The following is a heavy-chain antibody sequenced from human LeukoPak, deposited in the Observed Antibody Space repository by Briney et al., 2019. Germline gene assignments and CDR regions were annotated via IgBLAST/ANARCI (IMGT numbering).Heavy chain of an antibody. J-gene: IGHJ4*02. CDR2: INPNSGGT. CDR3: ARVISGSYSSGDY. D-gene: IGHD1-26*01. V-gene: IGHV1-2*06. CDR1: GYTFTSYY. Sequence: ASVKVSCKASGYTFTSYYMHWVRQAPGQGLEWMGRINPNSGGTNHAQKFQGRVTMTRDTSINTAYIELSSLRSDDTAVYYCARVISGSYSSGDYWGQGTLVTVSS.